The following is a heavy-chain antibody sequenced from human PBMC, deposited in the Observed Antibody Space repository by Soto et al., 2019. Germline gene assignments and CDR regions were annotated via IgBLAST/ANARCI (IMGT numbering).Heavy chain of an antibody. CDR3: ARAYDYIWGSYPLRDYYYMDV. Sequence: QVQLVQSGAEVKKPGASVKVSCKASGYTFTSYGISWVRQAPGQGLEWMGWISAYNGNTNYAQKLQGRVTMTTDTSTSTAYMELRSLRSDDTAVYYCARAYDYIWGSYPLRDYYYMDVWGKGTTVTVSS. J-gene: IGHJ6*03. CDR1: GYTFTSYG. V-gene: IGHV1-18*01. D-gene: IGHD3-16*01. CDR2: ISAYNGNT.